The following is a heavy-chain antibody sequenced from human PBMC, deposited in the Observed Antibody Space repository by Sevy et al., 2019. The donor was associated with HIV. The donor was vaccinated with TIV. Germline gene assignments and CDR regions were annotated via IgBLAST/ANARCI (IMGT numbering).Heavy chain of an antibody. CDR1: GFTFSNAW. D-gene: IGHD3-10*01. Sequence: GGSLRLSCAASGFTFSNAWMSWFRQAPGKGLEWVGGIKSKTDGGTTDYAAPVKGRFTISRDDSKNTLYLQMNSLKTEDTAVYYCTTDLVREGGGVWGKRTTVTVSS. V-gene: IGHV3-15*01. J-gene: IGHJ6*04. CDR2: IKSKTDGGTT. CDR3: TTDLVREGGGV.